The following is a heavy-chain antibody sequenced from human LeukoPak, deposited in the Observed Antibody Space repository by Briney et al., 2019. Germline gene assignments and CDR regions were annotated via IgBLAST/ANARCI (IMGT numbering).Heavy chain of an antibody. CDR2: MNPNSGNT. CDR1: GYTFTSYD. J-gene: IGHJ4*02. CDR3: AIMTTVTTPPTLDY. D-gene: IGHD4-11*01. V-gene: IGHV1-8*03. Sequence: ASVKVSCKASGYTFTSYDINWVRQATGQGLEWMGWMNPNSGNTGYAQKFQGRVTITRNTSISTAYMELSSLRSEDTAVYYCAIMTTVTTPPTLDYWGQGTLVTVSS.